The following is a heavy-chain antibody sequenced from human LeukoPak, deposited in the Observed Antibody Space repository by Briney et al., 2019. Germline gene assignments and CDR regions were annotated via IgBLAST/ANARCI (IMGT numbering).Heavy chain of an antibody. D-gene: IGHD6-25*01. CDR2: IYHSGST. V-gene: IGHV4-30-2*01. CDR3: ASRIAATRPIDY. Sequence: SQTLSLTCAVSGGSISSGGYSWSWIRQPPGKGLEWIGYIYHSGSTYYNPSLKSRVTISVDRSKNQFSLKLSSVTAADTAVYYCASRIAATRPIDYWGQGTLVTVSS. J-gene: IGHJ4*02. CDR1: GGSISSGGYS.